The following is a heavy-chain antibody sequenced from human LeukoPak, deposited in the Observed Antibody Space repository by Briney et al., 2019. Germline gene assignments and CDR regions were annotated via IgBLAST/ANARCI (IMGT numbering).Heavy chain of an antibody. CDR3: ARERLLWFGELWGFFDY. CDR2: IYSSEST. J-gene: IGHJ4*02. Sequence: SETLSLTRTVSGGSISSGRYYWSWIRQPAGKGLEWIGRIYSSESTNYNPSLKSRVTMSVDTSKNQFSLKLSSVTAADTAVYYCARERLLWFGELWGFFDYWGQGTLVTVSS. CDR1: GGSISSGRYY. V-gene: IGHV4-61*02. D-gene: IGHD3-10*01.